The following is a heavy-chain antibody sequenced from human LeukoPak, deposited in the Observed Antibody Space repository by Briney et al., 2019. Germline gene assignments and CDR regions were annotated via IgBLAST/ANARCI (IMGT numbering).Heavy chain of an antibody. CDR2: ITWNSDSI. CDR1: GFTFDDYA. D-gene: IGHD3-10*01. J-gene: IGHJ4*02. CDR3: ARAQKGIWFGEYSFDY. Sequence: SLKISCAASGFTFDDYAMHWVRQAPGKGLEWVSGITWNSDSIDYADSVKGRFTISRDNSKSTLYLQMNSLRAEDTAVYYCARAQKGIWFGEYSFDYWGQGTLVTVSS. V-gene: IGHV3-9*01.